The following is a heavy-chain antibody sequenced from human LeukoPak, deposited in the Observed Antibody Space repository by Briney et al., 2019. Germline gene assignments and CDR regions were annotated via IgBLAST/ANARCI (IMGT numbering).Heavy chain of an antibody. CDR2: IYYSGST. V-gene: IGHV4-39*01. J-gene: IGHJ4*02. CDR1: GGSISSSSYY. CDR3: ARQTITGTPVFDY. D-gene: IGHD1-20*01. Sequence: SETLSLTCTVSGGSISSSSYYWGWIRQPPGKGLEWIGSIYYSGSTYYNPSLKSRVTISVDTSKNQFSLKLSSVTAADTAVYYCARQTITGTPVFDYWGQGTLVTVSS.